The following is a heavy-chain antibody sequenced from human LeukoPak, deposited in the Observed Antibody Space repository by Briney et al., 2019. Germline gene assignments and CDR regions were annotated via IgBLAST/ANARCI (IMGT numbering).Heavy chain of an antibody. D-gene: IGHD5-24*01. J-gene: IGHJ3*02. Sequence: GGSLRLSCAASGFTFSIYAMHWVRQAPGKGLEWVAVISFDGSDKYYADSVKGRLTISRDNSKNTLFLRMNSLRAEDTAVYYCARGDFRWEMATTIAFDIWGQGTMVTVSS. CDR3: ARGDFRWEMATTIAFDI. CDR2: ISFDGSDK. V-gene: IGHV3-30*04. CDR1: GFTFSIYA.